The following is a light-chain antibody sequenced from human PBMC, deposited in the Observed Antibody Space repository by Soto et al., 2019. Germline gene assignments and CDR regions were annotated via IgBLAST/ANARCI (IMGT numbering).Light chain of an antibody. J-gene: IGKJ5*01. CDR1: ESVTNY. CDR2: DVS. CDR3: QQYGTLPIT. Sequence: EVVLTQSPATLSLSPGERATRSGGASESVTNYLAWYQQKPGQAPRLLVYDVSNRATGTPARFSGRGSGTDFTLTIGRLEAEDFAVYYCQQYGTLPITFGQGTRLEI. V-gene: IGKV3D-20*01.